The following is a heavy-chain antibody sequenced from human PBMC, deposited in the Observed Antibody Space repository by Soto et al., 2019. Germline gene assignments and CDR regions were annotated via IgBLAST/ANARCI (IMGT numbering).Heavy chain of an antibody. CDR1: GGSFSGYY. Sequence: QVQLQQWGAGLLKPSETLSLTCAVYGGSFSGYYWNWIRQPPGKGLEWIGEINHSGSTNYNPSLKSRVTLSVDTSKNQFSLKLSSVTAAATAVYYCARGWGRISDYWGQGTLVTVSS. CDR2: INHSGST. V-gene: IGHV4-34*01. CDR3: ARGWGRISDY. D-gene: IGHD7-27*01. J-gene: IGHJ4*02.